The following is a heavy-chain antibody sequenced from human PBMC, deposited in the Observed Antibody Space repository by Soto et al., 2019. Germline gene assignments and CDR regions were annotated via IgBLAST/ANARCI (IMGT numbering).Heavy chain of an antibody. J-gene: IGHJ4*02. V-gene: IGHV3-30-3*01. CDR3: ARDRGYCSGGSCSRYYFDY. D-gene: IGHD2-15*01. CDR1: GFTFSSYA. CDR2: ISYDGSNK. Sequence: QAQLVESGGGVVQPGRSLRLSCAASGFTFSSYAMHWVRQAPGKGLEWVAVISYDGSNKYYADSVKGRFTISRDNSKNTLYLQMNSLRAEDTAVYYCARDRGYCSGGSCSRYYFDYWGQGTLVTVSS.